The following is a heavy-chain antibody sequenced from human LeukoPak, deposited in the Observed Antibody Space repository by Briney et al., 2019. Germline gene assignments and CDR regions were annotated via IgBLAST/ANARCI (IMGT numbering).Heavy chain of an antibody. D-gene: IGHD6-19*01. CDR2: IFPGDSDT. CDR3: ARVRGSGGFVIDY. V-gene: IGHV5-51*01. J-gene: IGHJ4*02. CDR1: GYSFTSYW. Sequence: GEPLKISCKDSGYSFTSYWIGWVRQMPGKGLEWMGIIFPGDSDTRYSPSFQGQVTISADKSISTAYLQWSSLKASDTAMYYCARVRGSGGFVIDYWGQGTLVTVSS.